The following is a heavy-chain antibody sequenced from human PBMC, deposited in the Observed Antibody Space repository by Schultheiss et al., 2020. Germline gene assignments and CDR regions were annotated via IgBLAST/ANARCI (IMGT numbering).Heavy chain of an antibody. D-gene: IGHD4-23*01. CDR1: GGSISSSSYY. V-gene: IGHV4-61*05. Sequence: ETLSLTCTVSGGSISSSSYYWGWIRQPPGKGLEWIGYIYYSGSTNYNPSLKSRVTISVDTSKNQFSLKLSSVTAADTAIYYCARSDGGDLDYWGQGTLVTVSA. CDR3: ARSDGGDLDY. J-gene: IGHJ4*02. CDR2: IYYSGST.